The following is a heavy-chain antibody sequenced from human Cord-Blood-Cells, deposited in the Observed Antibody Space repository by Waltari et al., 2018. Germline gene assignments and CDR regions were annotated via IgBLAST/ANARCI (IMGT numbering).Heavy chain of an antibody. V-gene: IGHV4-38-2*02. CDR1: GYSISSGYY. J-gene: IGHJ4*02. D-gene: IGHD3-3*01. CDR2: IYHSGST. CDR3: ARDRGITYYDFWSGYYQFDY. Sequence: QVQLQESGPGLVKPSETLSLTCAVSGYSISSGYYWGWIRQPPGKGREWIGSIYHSGSTYYNPSLKSRVTISVDTSKNQFSLKLSSVTAADTAVYYCARDRGITYYDFWSGYYQFDYWGQGTLVTVSS.